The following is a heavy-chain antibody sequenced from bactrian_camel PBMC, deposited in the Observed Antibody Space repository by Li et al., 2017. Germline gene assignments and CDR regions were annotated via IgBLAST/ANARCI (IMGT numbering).Heavy chain of an antibody. CDR2: VDIDDRT. CDR1: GVVISRLC. D-gene: IGHD6*01. J-gene: IGHJ6*01. CDR3: AADLKSRGSWYFRRAADFDF. V-gene: IGHV3S53*01. Sequence: HVQLVESGGGSVQAGGSLTLSCAASGVVISRLCMGWFRQAPGKERESIARVDIDDRTTFSESVKGRFTISTDNAKNTVYLQMNTLKPEDTGMYYCAADLKSRGSWYFRRAADFDFWGLGTQVTVS.